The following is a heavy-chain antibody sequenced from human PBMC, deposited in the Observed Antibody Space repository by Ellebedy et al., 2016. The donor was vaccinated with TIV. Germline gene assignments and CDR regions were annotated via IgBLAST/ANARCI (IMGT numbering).Heavy chain of an antibody. CDR2: IYHGGSQQ. CDR3: ARRGSYGDYAVQINNWFDP. D-gene: IGHD4-17*01. CDR1: GFSFRSYW. J-gene: IGHJ5*02. Sequence: PGGSLRLSCAASGFSFRSYWMSWVRQAPGKGLEWVANIYHGGSQQFYVDSVKGRFTISRDNAKNLLYLQMDSRRVEDTAVYYCARRGSYGDYAVQINNWFDPWGQGTLVTVSS. V-gene: IGHV3-7*01.